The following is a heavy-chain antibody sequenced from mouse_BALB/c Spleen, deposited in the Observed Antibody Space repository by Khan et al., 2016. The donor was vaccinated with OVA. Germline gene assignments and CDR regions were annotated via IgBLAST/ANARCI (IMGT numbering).Heavy chain of an antibody. J-gene: IGHJ2*01. CDR1: GYTFTNYW. CDR2: IFPGGGYT. CDR3: ARRGAAQATWDYFDY. D-gene: IGHD3-2*02. V-gene: IGHV1-63*02. Sequence: QMQFEESGAELVRPGTSVKMSCKAAGYTFTNYWIGWVKQRPGHGLEWIGDIFPGGGYTNYNEKFKGKATLTADTSSSTAYMQLSSLTSEDSAIYYCARRGAAQATWDYFDYWGQGTTLTVSS.